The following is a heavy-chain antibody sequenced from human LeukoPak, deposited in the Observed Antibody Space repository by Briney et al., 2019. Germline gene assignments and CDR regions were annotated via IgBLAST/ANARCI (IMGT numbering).Heavy chain of an antibody. CDR2: ISGSGGST. D-gene: IGHD1-26*01. J-gene: IGHJ4*02. V-gene: IGHV3-23*01. Sequence: GGSLRLSCAASGFTFSSYAMGWVRQAPGKGLEWVSAISGSGGSTYYADSVKGRFTISRDNSKNTLYLQMNSLRAEDTAVYYCAKSKPNLHLGATTNWGQGTLVTVSS. CDR1: GFTFSSYA. CDR3: AKSKPNLHLGATTN.